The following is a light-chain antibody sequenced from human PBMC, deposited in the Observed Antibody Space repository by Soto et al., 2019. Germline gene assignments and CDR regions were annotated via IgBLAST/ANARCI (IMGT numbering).Light chain of an antibody. J-gene: IGKJ3*01. CDR1: QGIRND. V-gene: IGKV1-17*01. CDR3: QHYGSSPNT. CDR2: DAS. Sequence: ILRIKHPSSLSASVGDRVTITCRASQGIRNDLGWYQQKPGKATKLLIYDASSLESGVPSRFSGSGSGTEFTLTISRLEPEDFAVYYCQHYGSSPNTFGPGTKVDIK.